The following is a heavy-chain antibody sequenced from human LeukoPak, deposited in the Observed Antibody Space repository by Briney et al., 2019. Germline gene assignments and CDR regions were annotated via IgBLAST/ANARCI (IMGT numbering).Heavy chain of an antibody. V-gene: IGHV4-34*01. J-gene: IGHJ4*02. CDR2: INHSGST. CDR1: GGSFSGYY. D-gene: IGHD5-24*01. CDR3: ARVMMAASHSRYFDY. Sequence: SETLSLTCAVYGGSFSGYYWSWIRQPPGKGLEWIGEINHSGSTNYNPSLKSRVTISVDTSKNQFSLKLSSVTTADTAVYYCARVMMAASHSRYFDYWGQGTLVTVSS.